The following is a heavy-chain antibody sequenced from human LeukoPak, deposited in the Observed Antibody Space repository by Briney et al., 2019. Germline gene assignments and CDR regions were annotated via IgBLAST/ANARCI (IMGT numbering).Heavy chain of an antibody. D-gene: IGHD2-8*01. CDR2: ISGRADTA. CDR1: GFNFNTYA. CDR3: SKGQGYCTSGVRHTPFDY. V-gene: IGHV3-23*01. Sequence: PGGSLRLSCTASGFNFNTYAMAWVRQAPGKGLEWVSSISGRADTAYYADSVKGRFTIPRDNSKNTLDLQMNSLRAEDTALYYCSKGQGYCTSGVRHTPFDYWGRGTQVSVSS. J-gene: IGHJ4*02.